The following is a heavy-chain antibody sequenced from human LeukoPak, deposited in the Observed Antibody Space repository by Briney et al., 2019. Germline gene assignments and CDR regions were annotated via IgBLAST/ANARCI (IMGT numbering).Heavy chain of an antibody. D-gene: IGHD3-3*01. Sequence: LETLSLTCTVSGGSISSSSYYWGWIRQPPGKGLEWIGSIYYSGSTYYNPSLKSRVTISVDTSKNQFSLKLSSVTAADTAVYYCARPIFGWLSSFDYWGQGTLVTVSS. CDR1: GGSISSSSYY. CDR2: IYYSGST. V-gene: IGHV4-39*01. J-gene: IGHJ4*02. CDR3: ARPIFGWLSSFDY.